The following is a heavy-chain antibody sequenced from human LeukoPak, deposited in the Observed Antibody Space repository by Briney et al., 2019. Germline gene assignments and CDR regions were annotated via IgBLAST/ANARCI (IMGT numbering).Heavy chain of an antibody. J-gene: IGHJ4*02. V-gene: IGHV4-4*02. CDR1: GGSISSCNW. CDR3: ARGEDILTGYPDY. Sequence: ASETLSLTCAVSGGSISSCNWWSWVRQPPGKGLEWIGEINHSGSTNYNPSLKSRVTISVDTSKNQFSLKLSSVTAADTAVYYCARGEDILTGYPDYWGQGTLVTVSS. CDR2: INHSGST. D-gene: IGHD3-9*01.